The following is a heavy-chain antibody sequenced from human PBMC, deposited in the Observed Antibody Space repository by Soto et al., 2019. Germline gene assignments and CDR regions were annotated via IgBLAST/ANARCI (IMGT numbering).Heavy chain of an antibody. J-gene: IGHJ4*02. Sequence: QVQLVQSGAEVKKPGASVKVSCKASGSTFTSYGIRWVRQAPGQGLEWMGWISAYNGNTNYAQKPQGRGTRTTDTTTSTADMELRSRRSDDTAVYYCARDGAAAGPFDYWGQGTLVTVSS. D-gene: IGHD6-13*01. CDR1: GSTFTSYG. CDR2: ISAYNGNT. V-gene: IGHV1-18*01. CDR3: ARDGAAAGPFDY.